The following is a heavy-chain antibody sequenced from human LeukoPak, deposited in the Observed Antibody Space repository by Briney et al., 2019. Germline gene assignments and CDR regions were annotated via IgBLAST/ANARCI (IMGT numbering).Heavy chain of an antibody. V-gene: IGHV3-53*01. Sequence: GGSLRLSCAASGXTVISNYMSWVRQAPGKGLESVSVIYSGGNTYYADSVKGRFTISRDNSKNTLYLQMNSLRAEDTAVYYCAGTSSRSWYDFDYWGQGTLVTVSS. CDR1: GXTVISNY. D-gene: IGHD6-13*01. J-gene: IGHJ4*02. CDR3: AGTSSRSWYDFDY. CDR2: IYSGGNT.